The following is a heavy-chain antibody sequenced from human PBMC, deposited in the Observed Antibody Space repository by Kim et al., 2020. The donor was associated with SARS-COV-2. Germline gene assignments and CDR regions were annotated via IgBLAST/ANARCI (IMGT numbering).Heavy chain of an antibody. J-gene: IGHJ4*02. CDR3: ARVAAFNYYDSSGYLAHFDY. D-gene: IGHD3-22*01. Sequence: RVTISVDTSKNQFSLKLSSVTAADTAVYYCARVAAFNYYDSSGYLAHFDYWGQGTLVTVSS. V-gene: IGHV4-59*01.